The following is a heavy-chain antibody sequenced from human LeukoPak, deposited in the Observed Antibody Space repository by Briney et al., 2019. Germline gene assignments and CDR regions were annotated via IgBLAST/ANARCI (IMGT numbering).Heavy chain of an antibody. V-gene: IGHV3-30*02. CDR2: IRYDGSNK. D-gene: IGHD3-16*01. J-gene: IGHJ4*02. CDR1: GFTFSSYG. CDR3: ARAPYGDNGYTAEVADY. Sequence: PGGSLRLSCAASGFTFSSYGMHWVRQAPGKGLEWVAFIRYDGSNKYYADSVKGRFTISRDNSKNTLYLQMNTLRAEDTAVYYCARAPYGDNGYTAEVADYWGQRTLVTVSS.